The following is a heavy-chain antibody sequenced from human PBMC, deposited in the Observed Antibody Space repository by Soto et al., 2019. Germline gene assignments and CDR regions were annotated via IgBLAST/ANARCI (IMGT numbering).Heavy chain of an antibody. D-gene: IGHD3-16*01. CDR3: ARSDHVDRYFDY. CDR1: GYSFTNYA. V-gene: IGHV1-18*01. J-gene: IGHJ4*02. CDR2: ISSFHGDT. Sequence: QVELVQSGPEVKKPGASVKVSCKASGYSFTNYAIGWVRQAPGQGLEWVGWISSFHGDTNYAQNFQGRITVTTDSSTSTAYMDLGRLRSDDTAVYYCARSDHVDRYFDYWGQGTRITVSS.